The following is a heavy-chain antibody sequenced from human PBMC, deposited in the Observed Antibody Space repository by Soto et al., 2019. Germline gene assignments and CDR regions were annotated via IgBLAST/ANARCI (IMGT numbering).Heavy chain of an antibody. D-gene: IGHD1-7*01. CDR2: ISGSGGST. CDR1: GFTFSSYA. J-gene: IGHJ4*02. V-gene: IGHV3-23*01. Sequence: EVQLLESGGGLVQPGGSLRLSCAASGFTFSSYAMSWVRQAPGKGMEWVSAISGSGGSTYYADSVKGRFTISRDNSRNTLYLQMNRLRAEDTAVYYGAKWNSGFDYWGQGTLVTVSS. CDR3: AKWNSGFDY.